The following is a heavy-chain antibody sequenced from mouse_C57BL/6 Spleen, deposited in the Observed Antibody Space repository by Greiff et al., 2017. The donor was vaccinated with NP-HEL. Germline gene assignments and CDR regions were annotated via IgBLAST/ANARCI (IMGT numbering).Heavy chain of an antibody. V-gene: IGHV1-80*01. Sequence: QVQLQQSGAELVKPGASVKISCKASGYAFSSYWMNWVKQRPGKGLEWIGQIYPGDGDTNYNGQFKGKATLTADKSSSTAYMQLSSLTSEDSAVYFCAYGYLYYAMDYWGQGTSVTVSS. CDR3: AYGYLYYAMDY. CDR1: GYAFSSYW. D-gene: IGHD2-2*01. CDR2: IYPGDGDT. J-gene: IGHJ4*01.